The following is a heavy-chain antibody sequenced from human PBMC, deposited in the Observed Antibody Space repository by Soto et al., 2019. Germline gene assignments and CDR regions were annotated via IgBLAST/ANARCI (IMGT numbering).Heavy chain of an antibody. CDR2: ISYDGSNK. Sequence: GGSLRLSCAASGFTFSSYGMHWVRQAPGKGLEWVAVISYDGSNKYYADSVKGRFTISRDNSKNTLYLQMNSLRAEDTAVYYCAKGSGYDSRRVAYYYYMDVWGKGTTVTVSS. V-gene: IGHV3-30*18. J-gene: IGHJ6*03. D-gene: IGHD5-12*01. CDR1: GFTFSSYG. CDR3: AKGSGYDSRRVAYYYYMDV.